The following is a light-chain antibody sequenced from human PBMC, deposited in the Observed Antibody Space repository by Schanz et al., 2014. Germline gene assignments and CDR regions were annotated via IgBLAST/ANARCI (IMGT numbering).Light chain of an antibody. CDR1: QSISSW. J-gene: IGKJ1*01. CDR3: QQTYRTPRT. CDR2: DAS. V-gene: IGKV1-5*01. Sequence: DIQMTQSPSTLSASVGDRVTITCRASQSISSWLAWYQQKPGKAPNLLIYDASSLESGVPSRFSGSGSGTDFTLTITSLQPEDFATYYCQQTYRTPRTFGQGTRVEIK.